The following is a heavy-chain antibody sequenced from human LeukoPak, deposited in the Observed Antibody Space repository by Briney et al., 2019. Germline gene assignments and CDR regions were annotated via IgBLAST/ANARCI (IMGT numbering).Heavy chain of an antibody. Sequence: ASVKVSCKASGYTFTSYAMHWVRQAPGQRLEWMGWINAGNGNTKYSQKFQGRVTMTRDTSTSTVYMELSSLRSEDTAVYYCARDAPPHSSGWYAPGYYFDYWGQGTLVTVSS. V-gene: IGHV1-3*01. CDR3: ARDAPPHSSGWYAPGYYFDY. CDR1: GYTFTSYA. D-gene: IGHD6-19*01. CDR2: INAGNGNT. J-gene: IGHJ4*02.